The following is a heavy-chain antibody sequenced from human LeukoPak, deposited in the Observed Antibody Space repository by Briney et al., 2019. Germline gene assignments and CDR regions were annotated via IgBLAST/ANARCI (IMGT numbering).Heavy chain of an antibody. CDR2: ISGSDNSI. J-gene: IGHJ4*02. Sequence: NPGGSLRLSCAASGFTFSDYYMSWIRQAPGKGLEWISYISGSDNSIYYADSMKGRFTISRDNAKNSLYLQMSSLRDEDTAVYYCARARNGYNDYWGQGTLVTVSS. V-gene: IGHV3-11*01. CDR1: GFTFSDYY. D-gene: IGHD5-24*01. CDR3: ARARNGYNDY.